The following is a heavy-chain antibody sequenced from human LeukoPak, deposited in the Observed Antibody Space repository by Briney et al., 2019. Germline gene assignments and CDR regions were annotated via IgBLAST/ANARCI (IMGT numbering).Heavy chain of an antibody. V-gene: IGHV4-30-2*01. CDR2: SYHSGST. CDR1: GGSISSGGYS. Sequence: SETLSLTCAVSGGSISSGGYSWSRIRQPPGKGLEWIGYSYHSGSTYYNPSLKSRVTISVDRSKNQFSLKLSSVTAADTAVYYCARGVNCSGGSCYPANYFDYWGQGTLVTVSS. CDR3: ARGVNCSGGSCYPANYFDY. D-gene: IGHD2-15*01. J-gene: IGHJ4*02.